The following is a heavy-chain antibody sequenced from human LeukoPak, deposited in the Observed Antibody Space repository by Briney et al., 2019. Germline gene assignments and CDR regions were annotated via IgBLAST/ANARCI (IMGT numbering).Heavy chain of an antibody. CDR3: ATGAGSGNNRPPDVFDI. CDR2: INPDGSTT. D-gene: IGHD4-23*01. J-gene: IGHJ3*02. CDR1: GLTFSRYW. V-gene: IGHV3-74*01. Sequence: GGSLRLSCEASGLTFSRYWMHWVRQPPGGGLVWVSRINPDGSTTKYADSVKGRFTISRDNAKNTLYLQMNSLGVEDTATYHCATGAGSGNNRPPDVFDIWGQGVLVTVSS.